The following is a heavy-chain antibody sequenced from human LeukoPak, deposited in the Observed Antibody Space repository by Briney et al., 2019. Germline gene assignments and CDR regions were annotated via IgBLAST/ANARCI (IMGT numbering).Heavy chain of an antibody. J-gene: IGHJ4*02. CDR1: GFTFSSSW. V-gene: IGHV3-7*03. CDR3: ARDPCHGTLDY. Sequence: GSLRLSCVASGFTFSSSWMSWVRRAPGKGLEWVANIKQDGTEEYYVDSVRGRFCISKDNAKNSLYLQMNSLRAEDTAVYYCARDPCHGTLDYWGQGALVTVSS. D-gene: IGHD2-2*01. CDR2: IKQDGTEE.